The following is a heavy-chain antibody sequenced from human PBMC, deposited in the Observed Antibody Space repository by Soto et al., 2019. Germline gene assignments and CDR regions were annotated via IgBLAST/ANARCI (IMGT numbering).Heavy chain of an antibody. CDR2: IGGSGGST. Sequence: EEQLLESGGGLVQPGGSLRLSCAASGFTFTNFAMAWVRQAPGKGLEWVSVIGGSGGSTHYRDSVKGRFTISRDNSKNTLNFQMNSLRAEDTAVYYCTSLYGSNPVRFEYWGRGTLVTVSS. V-gene: IGHV3-23*01. CDR3: TSLYGSNPVRFEY. CDR1: GFTFTNFA. J-gene: IGHJ4*02. D-gene: IGHD3-10*01.